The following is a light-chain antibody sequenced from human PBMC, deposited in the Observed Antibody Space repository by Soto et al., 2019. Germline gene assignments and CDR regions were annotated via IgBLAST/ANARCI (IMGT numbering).Light chain of an antibody. J-gene: IGKJ1*01. V-gene: IGKV1-5*03. CDR3: RQSNTYSPWA. CDR2: KAS. Sequence: DIQMTQSPSTLSASVGDRVTITCRASQNIGTWLTWFQQKPGKAPKLLISKASTLESGVPSRFGGSGSGTEFTLTISSLQPDDFATYYCRQSNTYSPWAFGQGTKVEIK. CDR1: QNIGTW.